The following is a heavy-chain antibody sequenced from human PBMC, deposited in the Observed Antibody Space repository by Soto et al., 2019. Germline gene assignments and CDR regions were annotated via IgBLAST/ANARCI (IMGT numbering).Heavy chain of an antibody. CDR1: GGSISSGDYY. V-gene: IGHV4-30-4*01. Sequence: QVQLQESGPGLVKPSQTLSLTCTVSGGSISSGDYYWSWIRQPPGKGLEWIGYIYYSGSTYYNPSLKSRVTISVYTSKNQCSLKLSSVTAADTAVYYCARRSRNGSKYFDLWGRGTLVTVSS. CDR3: ARRSRNGSKYFDL. CDR2: IYYSGST. D-gene: IGHD2-2*01. J-gene: IGHJ2*01.